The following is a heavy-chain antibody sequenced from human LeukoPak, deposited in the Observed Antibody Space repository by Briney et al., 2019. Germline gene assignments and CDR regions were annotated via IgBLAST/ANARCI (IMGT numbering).Heavy chain of an antibody. V-gene: IGHV3-74*01. CDR2: IKSDGST. D-gene: IGHD3-22*01. J-gene: IGHJ1*01. Sequence: GGSLRLSCAASGFTFSSYWMHWVRQIPGKGLVWVSRIKSDGSTNYADSVKGRFTISRDNAKNTLSLQVNSLRAEDTGVYYCARAPSEIGGYYPEYFRHWGKGTLVTVSS. CDR3: ARAPSEIGGYYPEYFRH. CDR1: GFTFSSYW.